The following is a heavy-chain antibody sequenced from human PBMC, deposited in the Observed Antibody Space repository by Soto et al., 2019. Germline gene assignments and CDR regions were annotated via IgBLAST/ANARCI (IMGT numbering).Heavy chain of an antibody. Sequence: QVQLVESGGGVVQPGRSLRLSCAASGFTFSGHGMHWVRQAPGKGLEWMAVISYDGSKKYYVDSVKGRFTISRDNSKNTLYLQMNSLRAGDTAVYHCAKGRVESGLGEVDYWGQGTLVTVSS. V-gene: IGHV3-30*18. J-gene: IGHJ4*02. D-gene: IGHD3-16*01. CDR1: GFTFSGHG. CDR3: AKGRVESGLGEVDY. CDR2: ISYDGSKK.